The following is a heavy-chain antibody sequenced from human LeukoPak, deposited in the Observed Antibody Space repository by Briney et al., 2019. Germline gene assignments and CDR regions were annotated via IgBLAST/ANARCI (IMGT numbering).Heavy chain of an antibody. V-gene: IGHV3-74*01. CDR3: LRDQGFYYFDY. Sequence: GGSLRLSCEASGFNFKIYWMRWVRQAPGKGLVWVSRINSDGTSTNYADSVQGRFTISRDNAKNTLYLQMNSLRAEDTAVYYCLRDQGFYYFDYWGQGTVAAVSS. CDR2: INSDGTST. J-gene: IGHJ4*02. CDR1: GFNFKIYW.